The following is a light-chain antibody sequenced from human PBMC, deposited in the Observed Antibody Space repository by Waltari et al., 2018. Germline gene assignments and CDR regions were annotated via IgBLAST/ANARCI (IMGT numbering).Light chain of an antibody. V-gene: IGLV2-23*01. J-gene: IGLJ2*01. CDR3: CSYAGSSTYVL. Sequence: QSALTQPASVSGSLGQPLTISFTGANSDVGTYNLVSWYQQHPGKAPKLMIYEGSKRPSGVSNRFSGSQSGNTASLTISGLQAEDDGDYYCCSYAGSSTYVLFGGGTKLTVL. CDR2: EGS. CDR1: NSDVGTYNL.